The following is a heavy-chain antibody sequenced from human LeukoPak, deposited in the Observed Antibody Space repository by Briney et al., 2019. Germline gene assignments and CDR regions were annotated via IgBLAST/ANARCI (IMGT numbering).Heavy chain of an antibody. Sequence: GGSLRFSCAASGFTFSSYGMHWVRQAPGKGLEWVAFIRYDGSNKYYADSVKGRFTISRDNSKNTLYLQMNSLRAEDTAVYYCAKQLVWGSYRSTFDYWGQGTLVTVSS. D-gene: IGHD3-16*02. CDR3: AKQLVWGSYRSTFDY. CDR2: IRYDGSNK. CDR1: GFTFSSYG. V-gene: IGHV3-30*02. J-gene: IGHJ4*02.